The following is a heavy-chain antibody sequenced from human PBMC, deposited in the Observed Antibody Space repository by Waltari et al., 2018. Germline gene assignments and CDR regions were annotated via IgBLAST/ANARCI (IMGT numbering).Heavy chain of an antibody. Sequence: ELQLVESGGGLVQPGGSLRLSCSASVFTFSSSEMNWVRQAPGRGLEWISLIRGAGSTIDEEDSVKGRFTISRDNAGNSLRLQMDSLRAEDTAVYYCASRARGFLSYRPFDNWGRGTRVTVSS. CDR1: VFTFSSSE. V-gene: IGHV3-48*03. D-gene: IGHD3-10*01. CDR3: ASRARGFLSYRPFDN. J-gene: IGHJ4*02. CDR2: IRGAGSTI.